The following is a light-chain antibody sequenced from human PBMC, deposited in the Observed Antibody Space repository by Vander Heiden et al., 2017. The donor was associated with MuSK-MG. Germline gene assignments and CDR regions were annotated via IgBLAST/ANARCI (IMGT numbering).Light chain of an antibody. CDR2: AAS. V-gene: IGKV1-33*01. J-gene: IGKJ4*01. CDR3: QQYDNVPLT. Sequence: IQMTQSPSSLSASVGDRVTITCQASQGISNYLDWYQQKPGKAPKLLIYAASNLETGVPSRFSGSGSGTDFTFTISSLQPEDIATYYCQQYDNVPLTFGAGTKVEIK. CDR1: QGISNY.